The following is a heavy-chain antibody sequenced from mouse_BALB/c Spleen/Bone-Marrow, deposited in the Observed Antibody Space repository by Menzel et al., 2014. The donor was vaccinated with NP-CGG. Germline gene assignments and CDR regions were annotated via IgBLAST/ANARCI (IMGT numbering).Heavy chain of an antibody. V-gene: IGHV5-6-5*01. CDR2: ISGGGST. Sequence: EVQVVESGGGLVKPGVSLKLSCAASGSTFSSYGMSWVRQTPEKRLEWVASISGGGSTYYPDNVKGRFTISRDNARNILYLQMSGLRSEDTAMYYCARKGWLLFDYWGQCTTLTVSS. D-gene: IGHD2-3*01. CDR1: GSTFSSYG. CDR3: ARKGWLLFDY. J-gene: IGHJ2*01.